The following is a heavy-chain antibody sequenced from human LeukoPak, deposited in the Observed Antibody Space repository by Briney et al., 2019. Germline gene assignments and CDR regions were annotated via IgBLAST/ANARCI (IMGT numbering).Heavy chain of an antibody. CDR3: ARERGGVVVVIGSWFDP. Sequence: SETLSLTCTVSGGSISSYYWSRIRQPAGKGLEWIGRIYTSGSINYNPSLKSRVTMSVDASKNQFSLKLSSVTAADTAVYYCARERGGVVVVIGSWFDPWGQGTLVTVSS. CDR1: GGSISSYY. J-gene: IGHJ5*02. CDR2: IYTSGSI. V-gene: IGHV4-4*07. D-gene: IGHD3-22*01.